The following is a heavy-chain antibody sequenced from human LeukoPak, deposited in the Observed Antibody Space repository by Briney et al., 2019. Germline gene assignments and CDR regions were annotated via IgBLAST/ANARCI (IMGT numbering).Heavy chain of an antibody. J-gene: IGHJ4*02. CDR1: GGSFSDYY. V-gene: IGHV4-34*01. D-gene: IGHD6-19*01. CDR3: ARGAVAGSFGLY. CDR2: INHSGST. Sequence: SETLSLTCAVYGGSFSDYYWSWIRQPPGKGLEWIGEINHSGSTNYNPSLKSRVTISVDTSKNQFSLKLYSVTAADTAVYYCARGAVAGSFGLYWGQGTLVTVSS.